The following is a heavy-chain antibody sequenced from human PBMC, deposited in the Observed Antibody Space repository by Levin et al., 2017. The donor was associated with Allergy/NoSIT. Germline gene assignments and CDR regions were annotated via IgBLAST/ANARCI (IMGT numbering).Heavy chain of an antibody. V-gene: IGHV1-69*01. CDR2: IIPIFGTA. D-gene: IGHD6-6*01. Sequence: KISCKASGGTFSSYAISWVRQAPGQGLEWMGGIIPIFGTANYAQKFQGRVTITADESTSTAYMELSSLRSEDTAVYYCARVFIAARPNEFDPWGQGTLVTVSS. CDR1: GGTFSSYA. CDR3: ARVFIAARPNEFDP. J-gene: IGHJ5*02.